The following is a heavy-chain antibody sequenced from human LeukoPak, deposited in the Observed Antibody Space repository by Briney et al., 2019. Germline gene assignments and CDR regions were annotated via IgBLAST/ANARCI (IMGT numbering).Heavy chain of an antibody. V-gene: IGHV1-8*03. CDR1: GYTFTSYD. Sequence: ASVKVSCKASGYTFTSYDINWVRQATGQGLEWMGWMNPNSGNTGYAQKFQGRVTITRNTSISTAYMELSSLGSEDTAVYYCARGGAYSSGWTEFDYWGQGTLVTVSS. J-gene: IGHJ4*02. CDR3: ARGGAYSSGWTEFDY. CDR2: MNPNSGNT. D-gene: IGHD6-19*01.